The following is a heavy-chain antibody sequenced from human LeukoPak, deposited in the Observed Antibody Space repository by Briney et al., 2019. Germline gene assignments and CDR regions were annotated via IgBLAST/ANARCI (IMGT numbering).Heavy chain of an antibody. CDR1: GFPFSSYR. V-gene: IGHV3-21*01. J-gene: IGHJ2*01. Sequence: PGGSLRLSCAASGFPFSSYRMNWLPQAPGKRLEWVSSISSRSSYIYYADSVRGRFTISRDNAKNSLYLQMNSLRAEDTAVYYCARDGIASGTRRYWYFDLWGRGTLVTVSS. D-gene: IGHD6-25*01. CDR3: ARDGIASGTRRYWYFDL. CDR2: ISSRSSYI.